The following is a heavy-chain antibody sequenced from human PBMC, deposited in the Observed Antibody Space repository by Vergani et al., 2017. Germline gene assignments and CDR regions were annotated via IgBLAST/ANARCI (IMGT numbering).Heavy chain of an antibody. CDR2: IYYSGST. D-gene: IGHD2-2*01. Sequence: QVQLQQWGAGLLKPSETLSLTCAVYGGSFSSYYWGWIRQPPGKGLEWIGSIYYSGSTYYNPSLKSRVTISVDTSKNQFSLKLSSVTAADTAVYYCARLDIVVVPAAHWGQGTLVTVSS. CDR3: ARLDIVVVPAAH. V-gene: IGHV4-34*01. CDR1: GGSFSSYY. J-gene: IGHJ4*02.